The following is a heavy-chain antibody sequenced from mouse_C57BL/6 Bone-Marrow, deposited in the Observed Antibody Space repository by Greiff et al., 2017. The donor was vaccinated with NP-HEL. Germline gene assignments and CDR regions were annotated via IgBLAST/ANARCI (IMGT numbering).Heavy chain of an antibody. CDR2: INPGSGGT. J-gene: IGHJ3*01. D-gene: IGHD2-5*01. CDR1: GYAFTNYL. CDR3: ARTYSNSAWFAY. V-gene: IGHV1-54*01. Sequence: QVHVKQSGAELVRPGTSVKVSCKASGYAFTNYLIEWVKQRPGQGLEWIGVINPGSGGTNYNAKFKGKATLTADKSSSTAYMQLSSLTSEDSAVYFCARTYSNSAWFAYWGQGTLVTVSA.